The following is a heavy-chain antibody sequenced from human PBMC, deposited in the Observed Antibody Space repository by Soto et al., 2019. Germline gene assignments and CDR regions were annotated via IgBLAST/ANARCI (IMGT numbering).Heavy chain of an antibody. CDR2: ISAYNGNT. J-gene: IGHJ4*02. CDR3: ARGLSEYYDFWSGYYDRVEAPLDY. D-gene: IGHD3-3*01. Sequence: ASVKVSCKASGYTFTSYGISWVRQAPGQGLEWMGWISAYNGNTNYAQKLQGRVTMTTDTSTSTAYMELRSLRSDDTAVYYCARGLSEYYDFWSGYYDRVEAPLDYWGQGTLVTVSS. V-gene: IGHV1-18*01. CDR1: GYTFTSYG.